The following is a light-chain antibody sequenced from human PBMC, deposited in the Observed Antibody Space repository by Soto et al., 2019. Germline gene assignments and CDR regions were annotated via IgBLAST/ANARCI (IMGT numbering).Light chain of an antibody. J-gene: IGLJ2*01. Sequence: QSALTQPASVSGSPGQSITISCTGTISDFVVYNYVSWYQQHPGKAPKLMIYEVSKRPSGVPDRFSGSKSGNTASLTVSGLQAEDEADYYCSSYAGGNNLVFGGGTKLTVL. CDR1: ISDFVVYNY. CDR2: EVS. V-gene: IGLV2-8*01. CDR3: SSYAGGNNLV.